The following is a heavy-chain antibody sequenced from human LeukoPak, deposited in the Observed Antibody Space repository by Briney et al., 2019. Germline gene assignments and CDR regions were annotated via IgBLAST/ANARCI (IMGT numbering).Heavy chain of an antibody. CDR3: AREPYFYDSSGYFPGYFDN. Sequence: SETLSLTCGVYGGSFSGYYWSWIRQPPGKGLEWIGEINHSGSTNYNPSLKSRVTISVDTSKNQFSLKLSSVTAADTAVCYCAREPYFYDSSGYFPGYFDNWGQGTLVTVSS. CDR2: INHSGST. D-gene: IGHD3-22*01. V-gene: IGHV4-34*01. CDR1: GGSFSGYY. J-gene: IGHJ4*02.